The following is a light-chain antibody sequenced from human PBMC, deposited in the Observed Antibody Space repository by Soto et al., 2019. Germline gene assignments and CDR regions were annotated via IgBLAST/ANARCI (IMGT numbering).Light chain of an antibody. Sequence: EIVLTQSPATLSLSPGERATLSCRASQSVSSYLAWYQQKHGQAPRLLIYDASNRATGIPARFSGSGSGTDFTLTISSLEPEDFAVYYCQQRSNWPPGYTFGQGTKLEIK. CDR2: DAS. J-gene: IGKJ2*01. CDR3: QQRSNWPPGYT. V-gene: IGKV3-11*01. CDR1: QSVSSY.